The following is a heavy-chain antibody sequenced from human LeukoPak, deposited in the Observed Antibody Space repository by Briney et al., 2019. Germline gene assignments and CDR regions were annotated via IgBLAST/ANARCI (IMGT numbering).Heavy chain of an antibody. V-gene: IGHV3-11*04. CDR1: GFTFSDHY. CDR2: IGDSGSPI. J-gene: IGHJ4*02. Sequence: GGSLRLSCAASGFTFSDHYMSWIGQAPGKGLEWISYIGDSGSPIYYVDSVKGRFTISRDNTKNSLFLQMDSLRAEDTAVYYCARDRRPSVYGGLDNWGQGTLVTVSS. D-gene: IGHD4/OR15-4a*01. CDR3: ARDRRPSVYGGLDN.